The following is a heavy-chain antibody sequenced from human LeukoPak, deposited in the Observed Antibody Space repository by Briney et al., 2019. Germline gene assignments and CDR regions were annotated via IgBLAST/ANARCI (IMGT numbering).Heavy chain of an antibody. D-gene: IGHD2-15*01. CDR1: GFTFSSYA. CDR3: ARRWSSPSFDM. V-gene: IGHV3-23*01. J-gene: IGHJ3*02. Sequence: GGSLRLSCAASGFTFSSYAMSWVRQAPGKGLEWVSAISGSGGSTYYADSVKGRFTISRDNAKNSLYLQMNSLRAEDTAVYYCARRWSSPSFDMWGQGTMVTVSS. CDR2: ISGSGGST.